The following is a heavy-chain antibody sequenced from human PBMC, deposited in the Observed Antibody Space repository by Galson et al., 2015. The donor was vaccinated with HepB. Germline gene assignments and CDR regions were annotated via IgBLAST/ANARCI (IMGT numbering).Heavy chain of an antibody. D-gene: IGHD1-14*01. CDR2: MNPNSGNT. CDR3: ARGRLAGRWFDP. Sequence: SVKVSCKASGYTFTSYDINWVRQATGQGLEWMGWMNPNSGNTGYAQKFQGRVTMTRNTSISTAYMELSSLRSEDTAVYYCARGRLAGRWFDPWGQGTLVTVSS. V-gene: IGHV1-8*01. CDR1: GYTFTSYD. J-gene: IGHJ5*02.